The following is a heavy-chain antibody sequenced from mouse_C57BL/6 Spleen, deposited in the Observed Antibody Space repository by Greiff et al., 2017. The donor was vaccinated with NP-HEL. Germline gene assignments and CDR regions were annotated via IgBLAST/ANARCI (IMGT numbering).Heavy chain of an antibody. D-gene: IGHD1-1*01. CDR2: IDPSDSYT. J-gene: IGHJ3*01. CDR3: ARDYYGSSYGWFAY. CDR1: GYTFTGYW. V-gene: IGHV1-69*01. Sequence: VQLQQSGAELMKPGASVKLSCKATGYTFTGYWIEWVKQRPGHGLEWIGEIDPSDSYTNYNQKFKGKSTLTVDKSSSTAYMQLSSLTSEDSAVYYCARDYYGSSYGWFAYWGQGTLVTVSA.